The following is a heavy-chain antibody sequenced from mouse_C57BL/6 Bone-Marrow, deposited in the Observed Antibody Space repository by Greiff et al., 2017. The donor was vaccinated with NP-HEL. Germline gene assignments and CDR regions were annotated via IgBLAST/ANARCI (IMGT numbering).Heavy chain of an antibody. CDR3: TNYYYGSRVAY. Sequence: EVQLQQSGAELVRPGASVKLSCTASGFNIKDYYMHWVKQRPEQGLEWIGRIDPEDGDTEYAPKFQGKATMTADTSSNTAYLQLSSLTSEDTAVEYCTNYYYGSRVAYWGQGTLVTVSA. CDR2: IDPEDGDT. CDR1: GFNIKDYY. J-gene: IGHJ3*01. V-gene: IGHV14-1*01. D-gene: IGHD1-1*01.